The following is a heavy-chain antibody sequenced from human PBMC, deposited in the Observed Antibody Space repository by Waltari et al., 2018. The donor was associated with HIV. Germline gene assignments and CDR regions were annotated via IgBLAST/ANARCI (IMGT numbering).Heavy chain of an antibody. Sequence: QVQLVDSGGGVVQPGRSLRLSCAASGFTFRSSGLHWVRQAPGKGLDWVAVIWFDGVNKYYADSVKGRFTISRDNSKNTLYLQMNSLRAEDTAVYYCVRHPTPFTGYNSFDYWGQGTLVTVSS. J-gene: IGHJ4*02. V-gene: IGHV3-33*01. D-gene: IGHD5-12*01. CDR1: GFTFRSSG. CDR3: VRHPTPFTGYNSFDY. CDR2: IWFDGVNK.